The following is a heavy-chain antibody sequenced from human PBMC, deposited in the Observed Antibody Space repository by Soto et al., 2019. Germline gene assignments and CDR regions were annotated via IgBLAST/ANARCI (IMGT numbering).Heavy chain of an antibody. J-gene: IGHJ4*02. V-gene: IGHV3-11*06. CDR3: ARHRGTVAGVPFDF. Sequence: PGGSLRVSCAASGFTFGDSYMSWIRQAPGKGLEWVSYISGSGTHINDADSVRGRFAISRDNAKNSLYLQMNNLRADDTAVYYCARHRGTVAGVPFDFWGQGTLVTVSS. D-gene: IGHD6-19*01. CDR2: ISGSGTHI. CDR1: GFTFGDSY.